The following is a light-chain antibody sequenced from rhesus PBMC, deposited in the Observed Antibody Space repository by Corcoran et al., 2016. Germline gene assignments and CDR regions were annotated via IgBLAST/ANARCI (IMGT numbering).Light chain of an antibody. CDR1: QSLLYNSNNKNY. CDR3: QQHYSSPLT. CDR2: WAS. V-gene: IGKV4-1*01. Sequence: DIVMTQSPDSLAVSLGERVTINCKSSQSLLYNSNNKNYLAWYKQKPGQAPKLLIYWASTRESGVPNRFSGSGAGTDFTLTISGLQAEDVAVYYCQQHYSSPLTFGGGTKVEIK. J-gene: IGKJ4*01.